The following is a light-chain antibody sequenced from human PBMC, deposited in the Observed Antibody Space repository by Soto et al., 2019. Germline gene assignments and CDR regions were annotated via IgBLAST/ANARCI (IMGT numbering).Light chain of an antibody. CDR1: SSNIGAGYD. J-gene: IGLJ1*01. CDR3: PSYDSRLSGYV. V-gene: IGLV1-40*01. Sequence: QSVLTQPPSVSGAPGQRVTISCIGSSSNIGAGYDVHWYQQFPGTAPKLLMYGNRNRPSGVPDRFSGSKSGTSASLAITGLQAEDEADYDCPSYDSRLSGYVFGTGTKLTVL. CDR2: GNR.